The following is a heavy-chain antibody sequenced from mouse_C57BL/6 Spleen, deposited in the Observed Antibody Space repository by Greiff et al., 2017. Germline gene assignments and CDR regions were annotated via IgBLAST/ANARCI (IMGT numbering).Heavy chain of an antibody. V-gene: IGHV5-16*01. CDR2: LNYDGSST. CDR3: ASFHDEWYFDV. J-gene: IGHJ1*01. CDR1: GFTLRDYY. D-gene: IGHD2-12*01. Sequence: EVKLVESEGGLVQPGSSMKLSCTASGFTLRDYYMAWVRQVPEKGLEWVAKLNYDGSSTYYLDSLKSRFIISRDNAKNILYLQMSRLKSEDTATYYCASFHDEWYFDVWGAGTTVTVSS.